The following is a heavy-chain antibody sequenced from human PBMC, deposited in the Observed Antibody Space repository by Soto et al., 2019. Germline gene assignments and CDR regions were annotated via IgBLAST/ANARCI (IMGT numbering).Heavy chain of an antibody. D-gene: IGHD6-6*01. CDR2: IIPIFGTA. V-gene: IGHV1-69*13. CDR1: GGTFSSYA. J-gene: IGHJ5*02. Sequence: SVKVSCKASGGTFSSYAISWVRQAPGQGLEWMGGIIPIFGTANYAQKFQGRVTITADESTSTAYMELSSLRSEDTAVYYCARDSRAARPPNWFDPWGQGTLVTVSS. CDR3: ARDSRAARPPNWFDP.